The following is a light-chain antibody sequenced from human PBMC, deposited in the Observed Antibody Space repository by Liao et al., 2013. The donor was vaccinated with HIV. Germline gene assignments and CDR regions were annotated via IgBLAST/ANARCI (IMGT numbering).Light chain of an antibody. CDR3: QAWDGSSVV. J-gene: IGLJ3*02. Sequence: SYDLTQSSSVSVSPGQTASITCSGDKLGNKFTTWYQQRPGQSPVLVMYQDSKRPSGISERFSASTSGNTATLTITGTQAMDEADYYCQAWDGSSVVFGGGTKLTVL. V-gene: IGLV3-1*01. CDR1: KLGNKF. CDR2: QDS.